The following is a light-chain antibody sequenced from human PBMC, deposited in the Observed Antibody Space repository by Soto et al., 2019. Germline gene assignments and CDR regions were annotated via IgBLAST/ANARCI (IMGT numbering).Light chain of an antibody. CDR1: QTISNW. V-gene: IGKV1-5*01. Sequence: GDRVTITCRASQTISNWLAWYQQKPGKAPKVLIHDASRLESGVPSRFSGSGSGTEFTLTINNLQPDDFAIYYCRQYDSESTFGQGTKVDNK. J-gene: IGKJ1*01. CDR2: DAS. CDR3: RQYDSEST.